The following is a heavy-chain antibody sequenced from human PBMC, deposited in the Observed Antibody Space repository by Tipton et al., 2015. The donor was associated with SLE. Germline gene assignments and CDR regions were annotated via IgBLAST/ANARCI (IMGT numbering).Heavy chain of an antibody. Sequence: TLSLTCTVSGGSISSGGYYWSWIRQHPGKGLEWIGYIYYSGNTYCNPSLKSRVSISVDTSKNQISLKLSSVTAADTAVYYCARDQITVTKARAFDIWGQGTMVTVSS. J-gene: IGHJ3*02. CDR2: IYYSGNT. V-gene: IGHV4-31*03. CDR3: ARDQITVTKARAFDI. CDR1: GGSISSGGYY. D-gene: IGHD4-17*01.